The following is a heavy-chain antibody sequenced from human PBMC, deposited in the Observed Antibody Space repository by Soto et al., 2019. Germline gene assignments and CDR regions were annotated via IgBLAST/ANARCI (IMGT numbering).Heavy chain of an antibody. CDR2: INPKSGGT. Sequence: ASVTVSCKSSGYSFTDYHIHWVRQAPGQGLEWLGRINPKSGGTSTAQKFQGWVTMTTDTSISTASMELTRLTSDDTAIYYCARGDSTDCSNGVCSFFYNHDMDVWGQGTTVTVSS. CDR1: GYSFTDYH. CDR3: ARGDSTDCSNGVCSFFYNHDMDV. J-gene: IGHJ6*02. D-gene: IGHD2-8*01. V-gene: IGHV1-2*04.